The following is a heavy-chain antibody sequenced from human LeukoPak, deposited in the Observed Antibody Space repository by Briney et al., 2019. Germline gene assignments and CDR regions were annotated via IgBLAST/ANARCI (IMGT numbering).Heavy chain of an antibody. Sequence: GSLRLSCAASGFSVSGKFMSWVRQPPGKGLEWIGEIYHSGSTNYNPSLKSRVTISVDKSKNQFSLKLSSVTAADTAVYYCARGRRQWLVQGAFDIWGQGTMVTVSS. D-gene: IGHD6-19*01. CDR3: ARGRRQWLVQGAFDI. V-gene: IGHV4-4*02. CDR2: IYHSGST. J-gene: IGHJ3*02. CDR1: GFSVSGKF.